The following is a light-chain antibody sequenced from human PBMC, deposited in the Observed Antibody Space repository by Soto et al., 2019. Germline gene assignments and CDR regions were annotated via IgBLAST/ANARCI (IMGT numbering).Light chain of an antibody. CDR2: GAS. CDR3: HQYKNWPPEP. J-gene: IGKJ5*01. V-gene: IGKV3-15*01. CDR1: QSLSTN. Sequence: IVMTQSPDTLSVSPGERATLSCRASQSLSTNLAWYQQKPGQAPRLLIYGASTRATGIPARFSGSGSGTEFTLTISSLQSEDFAVYYCHQYKNWPPEPFGQGTRLEIK.